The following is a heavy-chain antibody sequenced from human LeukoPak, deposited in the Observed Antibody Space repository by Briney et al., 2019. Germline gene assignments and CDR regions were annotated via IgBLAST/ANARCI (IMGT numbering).Heavy chain of an antibody. Sequence: GASVKVSCKASGYTFSDYDVNWVRQAPGQGLEWMGWMNPTSGDTGYAQKFQGRVTMTRSMSRNTAYMELSRLRSEDTAGYFCARVVMKAFYYYYMDVWGKGTTIIISS. D-gene: IGHD2-21*01. CDR2: MNPTSGDT. J-gene: IGHJ6*03. CDR1: GYTFSDYD. CDR3: ARVVMKAFYYYYMDV. V-gene: IGHV1-8*01.